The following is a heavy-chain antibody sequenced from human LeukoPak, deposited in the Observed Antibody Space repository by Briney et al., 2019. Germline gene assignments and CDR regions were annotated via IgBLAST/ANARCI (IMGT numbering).Heavy chain of an antibody. CDR2: INPSGGST. CDR1: GYTFTSYY. D-gene: IGHD3-3*01. J-gene: IGHJ5*02. CDR3: ARVNFWSGYYTANIWFDP. Sequence: ASVKVSCKASGYTFTSYYMHWVRQAPGQGLEWMGIINPSGGSTSYAQKFQGRVTMTRDTSTSTVYIELSSLRSEETAVYYCARVNFWSGYYTANIWFDPWGQETLVTVSS. V-gene: IGHV1-46*01.